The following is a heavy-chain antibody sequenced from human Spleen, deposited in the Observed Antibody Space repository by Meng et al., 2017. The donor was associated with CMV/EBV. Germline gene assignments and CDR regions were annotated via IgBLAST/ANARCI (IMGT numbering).Heavy chain of an antibody. D-gene: IGHD6-19*01. CDR2: IYYSGST. J-gene: IGHJ4*02. V-gene: IGHV4-39*07. CDR1: GGTISSYY. Sequence: QVQLGEAGPGLVKPSETLSLTCTVSGGTISSYYWGWIRQPPGKGLEWIGSIYYSGSTYYNPSLKSRVTISVDTSKNQFSLKLSSVTAADTAVYYCARVGIAVAGTHFDYWGQGTLVTVSS. CDR3: ARVGIAVAGTHFDY.